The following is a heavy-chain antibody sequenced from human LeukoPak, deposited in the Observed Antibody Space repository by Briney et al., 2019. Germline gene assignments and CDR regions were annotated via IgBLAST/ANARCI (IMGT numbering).Heavy chain of an antibody. CDR2: IYPGDSDT. D-gene: IGHD2/OR15-2a*01. J-gene: IGHJ6*03. CDR3: ARLSTAIDHYYYYYMDV. CDR1: GYSFTSYW. Sequence: GESLEISCKGSGYSFTSYWIGWVRQMPGKGLEWMGIIYPGDSDTRYSPSFQGQVTISADKSISTAYLQWSSLKASDTAMYYCARLSTAIDHYYYYYMDVWGKGTTVTVSS. V-gene: IGHV5-51*01.